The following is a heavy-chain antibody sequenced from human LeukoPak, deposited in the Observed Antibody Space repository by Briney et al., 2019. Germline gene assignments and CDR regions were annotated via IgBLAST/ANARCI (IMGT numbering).Heavy chain of an antibody. Sequence: GGSLRLSCAASGFTFNMYGMGWVRQAPGEWPEWVAAIADRGGNTYYADSVKGRFTISRDNSRNTLSLQMNSLRAEDTAVYYCAKGHNNYYFTIDYWGQGTLVTVSS. V-gene: IGHV3-23*01. CDR2: IADRGGNT. CDR1: GFTFNMYG. J-gene: IGHJ4*02. D-gene: IGHD2/OR15-2a*01. CDR3: AKGHNNYYFTIDY.